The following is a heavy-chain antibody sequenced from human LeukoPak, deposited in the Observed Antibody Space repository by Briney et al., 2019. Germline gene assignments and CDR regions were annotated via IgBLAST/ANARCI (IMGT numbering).Heavy chain of an antibody. CDR2: IYPGDSDT. Sequence: GASLKISCKGSGYSFTSYWIGWVRPMPGKGLEWMGIIYPGDSDTRYSPSFQGQVTISADKSISTAYLQWSSLKASDTAMYYCARSHSGYSSGWYDAFDIWGQGTMVTVSS. CDR3: ARSHSGYSSGWYDAFDI. V-gene: IGHV5-51*01. D-gene: IGHD6-19*01. J-gene: IGHJ3*02. CDR1: GYSFTSYW.